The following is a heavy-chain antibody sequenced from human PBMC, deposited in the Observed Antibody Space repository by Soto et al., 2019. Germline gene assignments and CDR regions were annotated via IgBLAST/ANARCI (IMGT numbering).Heavy chain of an antibody. D-gene: IGHD6-6*01. CDR1: GFTFSSYS. CDR3: ARDSASYSSSSGSYWYFDL. V-gene: IGHV3-48*02. Sequence: EVRLVASGGALVQPGGSLRLACAASGFTFSSYSMNWVRQAPGKGLEWVSYISSGSGTIYYADSVKGRFTISRDNAKNSLYLQMNSLRDEDTAVYYCARDSASYSSSSGSYWYFDLWGRGTLVSVSS. CDR2: ISSGSGTI. J-gene: IGHJ2*01.